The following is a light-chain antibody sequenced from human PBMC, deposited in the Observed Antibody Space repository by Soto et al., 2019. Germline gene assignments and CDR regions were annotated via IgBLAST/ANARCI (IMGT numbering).Light chain of an antibody. V-gene: IGKV1-5*01. CDR1: QSISGW. J-gene: IGKJ1*01. Sequence: DIQMTQSPPTLSASVGDRVTITCRASQSISGWLAWYQQKPGKAPKLLIYDASNLEGGVPSRFSGTGSGTEFTLTISSLQPEDSATYYCQQYNTYSQTFSQGTKVEI. CDR2: DAS. CDR3: QQYNTYSQT.